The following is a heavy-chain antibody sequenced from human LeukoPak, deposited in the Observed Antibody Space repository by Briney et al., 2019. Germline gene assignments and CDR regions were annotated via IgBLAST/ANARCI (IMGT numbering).Heavy chain of an antibody. CDR2: INSGNNYI. CDR3: ARVLLGMSAFDL. D-gene: IGHD3-9*01. V-gene: IGHV3-21*06. CDR1: GFTFSDYT. J-gene: IGHJ3*01. Sequence: GGSLRLSCVASGFTFSDYTMHWVRQAPGKALEWVSSINSGNNYIYYADSVKGRFTISRDNAKNSLFQQMNSLRADDTAVYSCARVLLGMSAFDLWGQGTMVSVSS.